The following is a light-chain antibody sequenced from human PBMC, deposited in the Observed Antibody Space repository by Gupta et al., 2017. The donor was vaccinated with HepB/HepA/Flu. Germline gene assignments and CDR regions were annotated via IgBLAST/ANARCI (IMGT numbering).Light chain of an antibody. V-gene: IGKV1-5*03. J-gene: IGKJ1*01. CDR1: QSVRFS. Sequence: DIQMTQSPSTLSASVGDRVTLSCRTSQSVRFSLAWYQQKPGKAPTLLIYKASNLQSDVPSRCSGSGSETDFTLTISSLQPDDFATYFCQQYKTVPWTFGQGTKIEIK. CDR2: KAS. CDR3: QQYKTVPWT.